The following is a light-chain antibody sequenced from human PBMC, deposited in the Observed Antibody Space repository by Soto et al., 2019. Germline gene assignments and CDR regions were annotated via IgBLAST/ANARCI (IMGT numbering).Light chain of an antibody. CDR2: DAS. J-gene: IGKJ1*01. V-gene: IGKV1-5*01. Sequence: DIQMTQSPSTLSASVGDRVTITCRASQSISSWLAWYQQKPGKAPKLLIYDASSLESGVPSRFSGSGSGTEFPLTISSLQHDDFATYYCQQYNSYSPWTFGQGTKVQIK. CDR3: QQYNSYSPWT. CDR1: QSISSW.